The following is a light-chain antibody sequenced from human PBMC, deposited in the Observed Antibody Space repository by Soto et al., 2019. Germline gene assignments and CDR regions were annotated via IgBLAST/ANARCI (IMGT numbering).Light chain of an antibody. Sequence: QSVLTQPASVSGSPGQSITISCTGTSSDVGGYNYVSWYQQHPGKAPKLMIYEVNNRPSGVSNRFSGSKSGNTASLTISGLQAEDEADYYCSSYTSSRTVYVFGTGTKVTVL. V-gene: IGLV2-14*01. CDR3: SSYTSSRTVYV. CDR1: SSDVGGYNY. CDR2: EVN. J-gene: IGLJ1*01.